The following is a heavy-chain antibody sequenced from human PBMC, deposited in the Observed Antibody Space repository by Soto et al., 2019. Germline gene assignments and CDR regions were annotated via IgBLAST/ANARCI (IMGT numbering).Heavy chain of an antibody. V-gene: IGHV1-46*01. CDR3: ARVGEGWGDTAMVYIY. Sequence: ASVKVSCKASGYTFTSYYMHWVRQAPGQGLEWMGIINPSGGSTSYAQKFQGRVTMTRDTSTSTVYMELSSLRSEDTAVYYCARVGEGWGDTAMVYIYWGQGTLVTVSS. CDR2: INPSGGST. D-gene: IGHD5-18*01. CDR1: GYTFTSYY. J-gene: IGHJ4*02.